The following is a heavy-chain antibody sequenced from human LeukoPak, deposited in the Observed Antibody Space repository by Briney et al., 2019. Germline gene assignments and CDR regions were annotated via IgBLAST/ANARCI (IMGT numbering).Heavy chain of an antibody. Sequence: SVKVSCKASGGTFSSYAISWVRQAPGQGLEWMGGIIPIFGTANYAQKFQGRVTITADESTSTAYMELSSLRSEDTAVYYCARAFRGQRGYSYGYGEDYWGQGTLVTVSS. D-gene: IGHD5-18*01. CDR3: ARAFRGQRGYSYGYGEDY. J-gene: IGHJ4*02. CDR2: IIPIFGTA. V-gene: IGHV1-69*13. CDR1: GGTFSSYA.